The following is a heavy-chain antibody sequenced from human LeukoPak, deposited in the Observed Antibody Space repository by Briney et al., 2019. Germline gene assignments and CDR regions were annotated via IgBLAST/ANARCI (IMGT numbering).Heavy chain of an antibody. V-gene: IGHV4-34*01. CDR1: GGSFSGYY. CDR2: INHSGST. CDR3: ASMVVVAATIFDY. J-gene: IGHJ4*02. D-gene: IGHD2-15*01. Sequence: MPSESLSLTCAVYGGSFSGYYWSWIRQPPGKGREWLGEINHSGSTNYNPSLKSRVTTSVDTSKNQFSLKLSSVTAADTAVYYCASMVVVAATIFDYWGQGTLVTVSS.